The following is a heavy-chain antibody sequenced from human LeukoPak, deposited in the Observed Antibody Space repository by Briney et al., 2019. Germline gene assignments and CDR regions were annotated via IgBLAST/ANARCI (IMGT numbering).Heavy chain of an antibody. J-gene: IGHJ4*02. CDR1: GYTFTGYY. CDR3: AISYGRVAGTDFDY. Sequence: GASVKVSCKASGYTFTGYYMHWVRQAPGQGLEWMGWMNPSSGERKYVQSFQGRVTLTRDTSITTAYMELSSLTSDDTAVYYCAISYGRVAGTDFDYWGRGTLVSVAS. D-gene: IGHD6-19*01. CDR2: MNPSSGER. V-gene: IGHV1-2*02.